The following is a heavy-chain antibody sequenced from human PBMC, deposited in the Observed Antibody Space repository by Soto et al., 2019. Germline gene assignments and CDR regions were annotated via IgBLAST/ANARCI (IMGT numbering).Heavy chain of an antibody. V-gene: IGHV3-30-3*01. CDR1: GFTFSSYA. CDR3: ARDPYAYSYGQGYFDY. J-gene: IGHJ4*02. D-gene: IGHD5-18*01. Sequence: GGSLRLSCAASGFTFSSYAMHWVRQAPGKGLEWVAVISYDGSNKYYADSVKGRFTISRDNSKNTLYLQMNSPRAEDTAVYYCARDPYAYSYGQGYFDYWGQGTLVTVSS. CDR2: ISYDGSNK.